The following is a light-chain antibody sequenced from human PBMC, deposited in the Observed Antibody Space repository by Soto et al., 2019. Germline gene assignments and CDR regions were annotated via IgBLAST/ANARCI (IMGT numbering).Light chain of an antibody. Sequence: EIVLTQSPATLSLSPGERSTLSCRASQSVSSYLAWYQQKPGQAPRLLIYDASNRATGIPARFIGSGSGTDFTLTISSLEPEDFAVYYCQQRSNWPLVTFGGGTKVEIK. CDR1: QSVSSY. V-gene: IGKV3-11*01. J-gene: IGKJ4*01. CDR2: DAS. CDR3: QQRSNWPLVT.